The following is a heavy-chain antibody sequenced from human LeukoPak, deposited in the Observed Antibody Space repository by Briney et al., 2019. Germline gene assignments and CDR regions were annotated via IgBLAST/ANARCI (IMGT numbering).Heavy chain of an antibody. CDR1: GGSFSGYY. J-gene: IGHJ4*02. CDR3: ARGGDILTGYPDY. CDR2: INHSGST. D-gene: IGHD3-9*01. V-gene: IGHV4-34*01. Sequence: NASETLSLTCAVYGGSFSGYYWSWIRQPPGKGLEWIGEINHSGSTNYNPSLKSRVTISVDTSKNQFSLKLSSVTAADTAVYYCARGGDILTGYPDYWGQGTLVTVSS.